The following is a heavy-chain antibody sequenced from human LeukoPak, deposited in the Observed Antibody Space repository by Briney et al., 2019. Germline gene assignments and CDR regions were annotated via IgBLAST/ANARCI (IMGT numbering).Heavy chain of an antibody. V-gene: IGHV3-7*05. CDR1: GFTFSSYW. CDR2: IKEDGSEK. CDR3: ARGGGRHVEY. Sequence: GGSLRLSCAASGFTFSSYWMSWVRQAPGKGLEWVANIKEDGSEKNYVDSVKGRFTTSRDNAKNSLYLQMNSLRAEDTAVYYCARGGGRHVEYWGQGNLVTVSS. D-gene: IGHD2/OR15-2a*01. J-gene: IGHJ4*02.